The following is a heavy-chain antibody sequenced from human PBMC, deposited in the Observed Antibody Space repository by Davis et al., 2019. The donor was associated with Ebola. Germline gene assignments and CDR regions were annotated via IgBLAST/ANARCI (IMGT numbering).Heavy chain of an antibody. Sequence: MPSETLSLTCTVSGYSISSGYYWGWIRQPPGKGLEWIGSIYHSGSTYYNPSLKSRVTISVDTSKNQFSLKLSSVTAADTAVYYCAGRRFWSSYYYYYYGMDVWGKGTTVTVSS. CDR2: IYHSGST. CDR1: GYSISSGYY. V-gene: IGHV4-38-2*02. D-gene: IGHD3-3*01. CDR3: AGRRFWSSYYYYYYGMDV. J-gene: IGHJ6*04.